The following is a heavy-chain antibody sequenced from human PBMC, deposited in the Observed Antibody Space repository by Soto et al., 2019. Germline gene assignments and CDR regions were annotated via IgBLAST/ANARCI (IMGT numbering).Heavy chain of an antibody. D-gene: IGHD3-22*01. V-gene: IGHV3-30-3*01. CDR2: ISYDGSNK. Sequence: QVQLVESGGGVVQPGRSLRLSCAASGFTFSSYAMHWVRQAPGKGLEWVAVISYDGSNKYYADSVKGRFTISRDNSKNTLYLQMNSLRAEDTAVYYCARDRDYYDRGAFDIWGQGTMVTVSS. CDR3: ARDRDYYDRGAFDI. CDR1: GFTFSSYA. J-gene: IGHJ3*02.